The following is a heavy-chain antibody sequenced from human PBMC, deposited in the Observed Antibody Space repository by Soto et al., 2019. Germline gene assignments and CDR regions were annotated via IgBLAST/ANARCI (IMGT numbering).Heavy chain of an antibody. CDR1: GFTFSSYA. V-gene: IGHV3-64*01. D-gene: IGHD1-1*01. J-gene: IGHJ6*02. Sequence: GGSLRLSCAASGFTFSSYAMHWVRQAPGKGLEYVSAISSNGGSIYYGNSVKGRFTISRDNSKNTLYLQMGSLRAEDMAVYYCERLHNYRDAQDVWSQGTTVTVSS. CDR3: ERLHNYRDAQDV. CDR2: ISSNGGSI.